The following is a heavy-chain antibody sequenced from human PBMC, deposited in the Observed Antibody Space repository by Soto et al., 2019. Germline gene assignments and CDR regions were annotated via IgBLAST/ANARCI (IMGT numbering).Heavy chain of an antibody. J-gene: IGHJ4*02. V-gene: IGHV4-4*07. CDR2: IYTSGST. CDR3: ARERGGDSPFCLDV. CDR1: GVSISSYD. Sequence: AEPLTLTCTVSGVSISSYDLSWIRQAAGKGLEWIGRIYTSGSTNYNPSLTSRVTMSADTSKNQFHMLQSSVTAVYAAVYYCARERGGDSPFCLDVWGQGTLVTVSS. D-gene: IGHD2-15*01.